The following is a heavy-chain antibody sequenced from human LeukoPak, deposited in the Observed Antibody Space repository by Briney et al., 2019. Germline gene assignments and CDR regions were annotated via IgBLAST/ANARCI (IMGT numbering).Heavy chain of an antibody. Sequence: SETLSLTCTVSGGSISSGDYYWSWIRQPPGKGLEWIGYIYYSGSTYYNPSLKSRVTISVDTSKNQFSLKLSSVTAADTAVYYCARPHYYGSGSYGVRVRYFDYWGQGTLVTVSS. CDR3: ARPHYYGSGSYGVRVRYFDY. J-gene: IGHJ4*02. CDR2: IYYSGST. D-gene: IGHD3-10*01. CDR1: GGSISSGDYY. V-gene: IGHV4-30-4*01.